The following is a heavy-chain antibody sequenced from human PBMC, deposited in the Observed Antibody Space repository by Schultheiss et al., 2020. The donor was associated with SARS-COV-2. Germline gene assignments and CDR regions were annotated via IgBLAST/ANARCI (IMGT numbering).Heavy chain of an antibody. D-gene: IGHD3-9*01. V-gene: IGHV3-33*01. CDR1: GFTFRDYG. J-gene: IGHJ4*02. CDR3: VRGTSDWSGVDY. CDR2: MWYDGSNE. Sequence: GGSLRLSCAASGFTFRDYGMHWVRQAPGKGLEWVAAMWYDGSNEYHADSVKGRFTISRDNSKDTLYLQMNSLRAEDTALYYCVRGTSDWSGVDYWGQGTLVTVSS.